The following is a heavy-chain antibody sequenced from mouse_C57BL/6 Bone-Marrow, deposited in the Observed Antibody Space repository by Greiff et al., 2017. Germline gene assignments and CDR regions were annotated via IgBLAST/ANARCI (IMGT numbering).Heavy chain of an antibody. CDR1: GFTFSDYY. V-gene: IGHV5-12*01. J-gene: IGHJ3*01. CDR3: ARHLSY. CDR2: ISNGGGST. Sequence: EVQLVASGGGLVQPGGSLKLSCAASGFTFSDYYMYWVRQTPEKRLEWVAYISNGGGSTYYPDTVKGRFTISRDNAKNTLYLQMSRLKSEDTAMYYCARHLSYWGQGTLGTVSA.